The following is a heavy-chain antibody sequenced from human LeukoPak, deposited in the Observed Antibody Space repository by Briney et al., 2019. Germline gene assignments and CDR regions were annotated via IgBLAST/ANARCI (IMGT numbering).Heavy chain of an antibody. Sequence: GGSLRLYCAASGFTFSSYAMSWVRQAPGKGLEWVSAISGSGGSTYYADSVKGRFTISRDNSKNTLYLQMNSLRAEDTAVYYCAKDKPIRQWLVSYFDYWGQGTLVTVSS. CDR2: ISGSGGST. D-gene: IGHD6-19*01. CDR3: AKDKPIRQWLVSYFDY. V-gene: IGHV3-23*01. J-gene: IGHJ4*02. CDR1: GFTFSSYA.